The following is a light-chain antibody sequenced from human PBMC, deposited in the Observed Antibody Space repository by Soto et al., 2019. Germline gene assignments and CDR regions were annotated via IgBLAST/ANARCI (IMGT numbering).Light chain of an antibody. V-gene: IGLV2-23*03. J-gene: IGLJ2*01. Sequence: QSVLTQPASVSGSPGQSITISCTGTSSDVGSYNPVSWYQQHPGNAPKLMIYEGNKRPSRVSNRFSGSKSGNTASLTISGLQAEDEADDYCCSYAGSSTVHVVFGGGTKLTVL. CDR1: SSDVGSYNP. CDR3: CSYAGSSTVHVV. CDR2: EGN.